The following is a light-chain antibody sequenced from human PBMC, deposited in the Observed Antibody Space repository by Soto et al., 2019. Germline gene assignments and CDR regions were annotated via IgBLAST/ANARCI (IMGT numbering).Light chain of an antibody. CDR2: GAS. Sequence: EIVLTQSPGTLSLSPGERATLSCRASQSVRSSYLAWFQQKPCQAPRLLIYGASSRATGIPDRCSGSESGTDFTLTISRLEPQDFAVYYCQQYGSTPNTFGQGTKLEIK. CDR3: QQYGSTPNT. CDR1: QSVRSSY. V-gene: IGKV3-20*01. J-gene: IGKJ2*01.